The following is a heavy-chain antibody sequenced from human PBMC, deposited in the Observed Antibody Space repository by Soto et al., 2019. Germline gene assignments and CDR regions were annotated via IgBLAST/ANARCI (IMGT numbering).Heavy chain of an antibody. Sequence: QITVKESGLTLVKPTETLTLTCTFSGFSLSTNGMGVGWIRQPPGKALEWLALIYWDDDKRYSPSLRSRLTIIKDTSKNPVALTMTNMDPVDPGTNLCARLTRGVYYLDRLWEKFDYWGQGTLVTVSS. V-gene: IGHV2-5*02. CDR3: ARLTRGVYYLDRLWEKFDY. CDR2: IYWDDDK. CDR1: GFSLSTNGMG. J-gene: IGHJ4*02. D-gene: IGHD2-21*02.